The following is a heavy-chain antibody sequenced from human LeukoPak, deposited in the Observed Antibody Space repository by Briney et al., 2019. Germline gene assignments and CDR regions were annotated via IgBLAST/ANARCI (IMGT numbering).Heavy chain of an antibody. CDR2: IYTSGST. CDR3: ARDTYSSSSIDA. CDR1: GGSISSYY. Sequence: PSETLSLTCTVSGGSISSYYWSWIRQPAGKGLEWIGRIYTSGSTYYNPSLQSRVTISVDRSKNQFSLKLTSVTAADTAVYFCARDTYSSSSIDAWGQGTLVTVSS. J-gene: IGHJ5*02. V-gene: IGHV4-4*07. D-gene: IGHD6-6*01.